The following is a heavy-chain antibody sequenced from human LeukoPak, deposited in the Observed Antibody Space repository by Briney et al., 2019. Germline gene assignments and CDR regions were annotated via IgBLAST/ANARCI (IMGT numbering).Heavy chain of an antibody. J-gene: IGHJ4*02. V-gene: IGHV3-64*01. CDR1: GFSFSAYI. Sequence: PGGSLRLSCVASGFSFSAYIMHWVRQAPGKGLEYVSAIRSDGSSTFYPNSVKGRFTISRDNSKSTLYLQMGSLRAEAKVVYYCWRRYGGHSGWAGYHDSWGQGTLVTVSS. CDR2: IRSDGSST. D-gene: IGHD6-19*01. CDR3: WRRYGGHSGWAGYHDS.